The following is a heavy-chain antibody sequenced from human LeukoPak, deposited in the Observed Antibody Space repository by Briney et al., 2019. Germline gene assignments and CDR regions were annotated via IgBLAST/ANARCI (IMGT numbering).Heavy chain of an antibody. Sequence: PSETLSLTCTVSGGSISSSSYYWGWIRQPPGKGLEWIRSIYYSGSTYYNPSLKSRVTISVDTSKNQFSLKLSSVTAADSAVYYCARDYNQGYCSGGSCYDFDYYYGMDVWGQGTTVTVSS. CDR3: ARDYNQGYCSGGSCYDFDYYYGMDV. CDR1: GGSISSSSYY. V-gene: IGHV4-39*07. CDR2: IYYSGST. J-gene: IGHJ6*02. D-gene: IGHD2-15*01.